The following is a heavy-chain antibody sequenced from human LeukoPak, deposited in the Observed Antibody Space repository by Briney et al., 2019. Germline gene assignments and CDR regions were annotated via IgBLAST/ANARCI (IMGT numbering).Heavy chain of an antibody. J-gene: IGHJ4*02. D-gene: IGHD4-17*01. CDR1: GFTFSSYS. V-gene: IGHV3-21*01. CDR3: ARGGRVTVTPFDY. Sequence: GGSLRLSCAASGFTFSSYSMNWVRQAPGKGLEWVSSISSSSSSYIYYADSVKGRFTISRDNAKNSLYLQMNSLRAEDTAVYYCARGGRVTVTPFDYWGQGTLVTVSS. CDR2: ISSSSSSYI.